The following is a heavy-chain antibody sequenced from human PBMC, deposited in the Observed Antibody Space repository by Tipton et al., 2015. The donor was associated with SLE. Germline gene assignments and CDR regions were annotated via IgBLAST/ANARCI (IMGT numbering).Heavy chain of an antibody. CDR1: GFTFSDYY. V-gene: IGHV3-23*01. Sequence: SLRLSCAASGFTFSDYYMSWIRQAPGKGLEWVSTISGSGGSTYYADSVKGRCTISRDNSKNTLYLQMNSLRAEDTAVYYCAKNGGTSGWSRIDYWGQGTLVTVSS. J-gene: IGHJ4*02. D-gene: IGHD6-19*01. CDR3: AKNGGTSGWSRIDY. CDR2: ISGSGGST.